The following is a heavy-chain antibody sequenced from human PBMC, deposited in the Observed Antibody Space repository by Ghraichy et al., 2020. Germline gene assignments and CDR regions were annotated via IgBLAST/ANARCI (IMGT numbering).Heavy chain of an antibody. D-gene: IGHD3/OR15-3a*01. CDR2: IKQDGSDK. J-gene: IGHJ4*02. CDR1: GFTFSIYW. CDR3: ARGTEDIDY. V-gene: IGHV3-7*01. Sequence: LSLTCAASGFTFSIYWMSWVRQTPGKGLEWVANIKQDGSDKYYVDSVRGRFTISRDNGKNSLYLQMNSLRVEDTAVYYCARGTEDIDYWGQGTLVTVSS.